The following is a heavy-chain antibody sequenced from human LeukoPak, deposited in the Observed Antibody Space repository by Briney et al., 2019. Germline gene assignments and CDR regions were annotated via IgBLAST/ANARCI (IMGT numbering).Heavy chain of an antibody. CDR1: GGTFSSYA. V-gene: IGHV1-69*04. Sequence: ASVKVSCKASGGTFSSYAISWVRQAPGQGLEWMGRIIPILGIANYAQKFQGRVTITADKSTSTAYMELSSLRSEDTAVYYCARPRHSEPPGLSYGSGSYYNDYWGQGTLVTVSS. CDR3: ARPRHSEPPGLSYGSGSYYNDY. J-gene: IGHJ4*02. CDR2: IIPILGIA. D-gene: IGHD3-10*01.